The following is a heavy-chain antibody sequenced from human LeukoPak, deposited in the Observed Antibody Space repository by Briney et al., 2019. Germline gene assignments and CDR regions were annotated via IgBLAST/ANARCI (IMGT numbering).Heavy chain of an antibody. Sequence: SETLSLTCTVSGGSISSYYWSWVGQPPGKGVEGIGSIHYSGSTYYNPSLKSRVTISVDTSKNQFSLKLSSVTAADTAVYYCARGQSIVGATGDYWGQGTLVTVSS. CDR2: IHYSGST. D-gene: IGHD1-26*01. J-gene: IGHJ4*02. CDR1: GGSISSYY. V-gene: IGHV4-59*05. CDR3: ARGQSIVGATGDY.